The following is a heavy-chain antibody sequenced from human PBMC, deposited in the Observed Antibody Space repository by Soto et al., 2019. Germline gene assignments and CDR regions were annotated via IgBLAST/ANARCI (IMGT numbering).Heavy chain of an antibody. J-gene: IGHJ6*02. Sequence: YWERNRQPPGSGLEWVANVYYSGSTYYNPSVKSRATISIDTSKNQFSLKLTSVTAADSAIYYCARGRSDSAGSSLGRRMDVWGQGTPVTVSS. CDR2: VYYSGST. CDR1: Y. CDR3: ARGRSDSAGSSLGRRMDV. D-gene: IGHD3-10*01. V-gene: IGHV4-39*07.